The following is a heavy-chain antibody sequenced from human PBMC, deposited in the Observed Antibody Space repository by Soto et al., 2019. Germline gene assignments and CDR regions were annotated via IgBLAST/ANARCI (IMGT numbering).Heavy chain of an antibody. V-gene: IGHV4-39*01. CDR3: AREIVGASYYYYYYGMDV. J-gene: IGHJ6*02. D-gene: IGHD1-26*01. CDR2: IYYSGST. CDR1: DVSISSSTYY. Sequence: PSETQSLTRSFSDVSISSSTYYLGWIRQPPGKGLEWIGSIYYSGSTYYNPSLKSRVTISVDTSKNQFSLKLSSVTAADTAVYYCAREIVGASYYYYYYGMDVWGQGTTVTVSS.